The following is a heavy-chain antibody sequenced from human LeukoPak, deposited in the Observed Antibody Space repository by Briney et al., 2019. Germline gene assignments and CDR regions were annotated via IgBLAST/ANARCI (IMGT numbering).Heavy chain of an antibody. D-gene: IGHD3-3*01. CDR2: INPNSGGT. Sequence: ASVKVSCKASGYTFTGYYMHWVRQAPGQGLEWMGWINPNSGGTNYAQKFQGRVTMTRDTSISTAYMELSRLRSDDTAVYYCAQMTPYEITPYYFDYWGQGTLVTVSS. V-gene: IGHV1-2*02. CDR1: GYTFTGYY. J-gene: IGHJ4*02. CDR3: AQMTPYEITPYYFDY.